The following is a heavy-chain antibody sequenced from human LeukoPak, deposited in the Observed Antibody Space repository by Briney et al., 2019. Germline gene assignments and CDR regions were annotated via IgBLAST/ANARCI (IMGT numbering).Heavy chain of an antibody. V-gene: IGHV1-8*01. CDR3: AREVQGPYYDFWSGYYHNWFDP. D-gene: IGHD3-3*01. CDR1: GYTFTSYD. Sequence: VASVKVSCKASGYTFTSYDINWVRQATGQGLEWMGWMNPNSGNTGYAQKFQGRVTMTRYTSISTAYMELSSLRSEDTAVYYCAREVQGPYYDFWSGYYHNWFDPWGQGTLVTVSS. CDR2: MNPNSGNT. J-gene: IGHJ5*02.